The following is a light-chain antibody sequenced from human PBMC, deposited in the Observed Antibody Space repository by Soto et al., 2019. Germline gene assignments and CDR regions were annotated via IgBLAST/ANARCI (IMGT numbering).Light chain of an antibody. CDR3: QQYGSSPPLT. CDR2: GAS. J-gene: IGKJ4*01. V-gene: IGKV3-20*01. Sequence: EIVLTQSPGTLSLSPGERATLSCRASQSVSSSYLAWYQQKPGQAPRLLIYGASSRATGIPDRFSGSGSGTDVTLTISRREPEDFAVYYCQQYGSSPPLTFGGGTKVEIK. CDR1: QSVSSSY.